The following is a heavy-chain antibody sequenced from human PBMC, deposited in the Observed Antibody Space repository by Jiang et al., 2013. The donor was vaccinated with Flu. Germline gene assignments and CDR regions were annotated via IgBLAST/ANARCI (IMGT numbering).Heavy chain of an antibody. D-gene: IGHD3-3*01. CDR3: ARAKRFLEWLLPFDY. Sequence: WVAVISYDGSNKYYADSVKGRFTISRDNSKNTLYLQMNSLRAEDTAVYYCARAKRFLEWLLPFDYWGQGTLVTVSS. CDR2: ISYDGSNK. J-gene: IGHJ4*02. V-gene: IGHV3-30-3*01.